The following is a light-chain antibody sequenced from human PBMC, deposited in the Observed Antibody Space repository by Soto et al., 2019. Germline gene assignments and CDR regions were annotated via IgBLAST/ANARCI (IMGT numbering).Light chain of an antibody. V-gene: IGKV2-28*01. CDR3: QHYYNHAPQLT. J-gene: IGKJ4*01. CDR1: ESLLHINGYNY. Sequence: DIVETQSALSLPVTPGEPASISCRSSESLLHINGYNYLDWYLQKPGQSPQLLIYLASNRASGVPDRFSGSGSGTEFTLPITSLQSEDFAVYYCQHYYNHAPQLTFGGGTKV. CDR2: LAS.